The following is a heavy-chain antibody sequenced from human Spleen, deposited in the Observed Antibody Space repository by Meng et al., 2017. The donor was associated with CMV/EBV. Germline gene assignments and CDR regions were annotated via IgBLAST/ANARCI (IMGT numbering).Heavy chain of an antibody. CDR1: GFTFSDYG. J-gene: IGHJ4*02. Sequence: CAASGFTFSDYGMHWVRQAPGKGLEWVAFIRYDGINKYYSDSVKGRFTISRDNFKNTLYLQMNSLRAEDTAVYYCAREYYDFSLVDFWGQGTLVTVSS. CDR3: AREYYDFSLVDF. V-gene: IGHV3-30*02. D-gene: IGHD3-3*01. CDR2: IRYDGINK.